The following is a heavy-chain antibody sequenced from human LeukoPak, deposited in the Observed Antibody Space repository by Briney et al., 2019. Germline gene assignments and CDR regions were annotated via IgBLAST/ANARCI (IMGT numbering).Heavy chain of an antibody. V-gene: IGHV3-30*02. J-gene: IGHJ4*02. D-gene: IGHD3-10*01. Sequence: GGSLRLSCAASEFTFSTYGMHWVRQALGKGLEWVAYIHFDGSNRHYIDSVKGRFTISRDNSENTLYLQMNSLRPEDTAVYYCAKDRGDFPHYFDYWGQGTLVTVSS. CDR2: IHFDGSNR. CDR1: EFTFSTYG. CDR3: AKDRGDFPHYFDY.